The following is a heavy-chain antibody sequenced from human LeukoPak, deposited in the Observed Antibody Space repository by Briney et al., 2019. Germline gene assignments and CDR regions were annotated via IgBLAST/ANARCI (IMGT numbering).Heavy chain of an antibody. CDR1: GFTFSSYA. D-gene: IGHD6-19*01. V-gene: IGHV3-23*01. J-gene: IGHJ4*02. CDR2: ISGSGGST. CDR3: ANKYSSGWYYFDY. Sequence: PGGSLRLSCAASGFTFSSYARSWVRQAPGKGLEWVSAISGSGGSTYYADSVKGRFTISRDDSKNTLYLQMNSLRAEDTAVYYCANKYSSGWYYFDYWGQGTLVTVSS.